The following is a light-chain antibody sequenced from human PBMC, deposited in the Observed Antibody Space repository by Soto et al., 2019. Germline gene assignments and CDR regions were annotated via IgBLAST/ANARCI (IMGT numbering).Light chain of an antibody. CDR3: SSQTSSSTLV. CDR2: EVS. Sequence: QSALTQPASVSGSPGQSITISCTGSSSDVGRYNYVSWYQQHPGKAPKLMIYEVSNRPSGVSNRFSGSKSGNTASLTISGLQAEDEADYHCSSQTSSSTLVFGGGTKLTVL. J-gene: IGLJ3*02. V-gene: IGLV2-14*01. CDR1: SSDVGRYNY.